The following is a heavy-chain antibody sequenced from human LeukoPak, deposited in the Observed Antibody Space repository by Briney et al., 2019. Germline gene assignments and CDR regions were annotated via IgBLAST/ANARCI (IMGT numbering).Heavy chain of an antibody. V-gene: IGHV3-11*04. CDR3: ARDRDVNTAMP. CDR2: ISSSGSTI. J-gene: IGHJ6*04. CDR1: GFTFSDYY. D-gene: IGHD5-18*01. Sequence: GGSLRLSCAASGFTFSDYYMSWIRQAPGKGLEWVSYISSSGSTIYYADSVKGRFTIFRDNAKNSLYLQMNSLRAEDTAVYYCARDRDVNTAMPWGKGTTVTVSS.